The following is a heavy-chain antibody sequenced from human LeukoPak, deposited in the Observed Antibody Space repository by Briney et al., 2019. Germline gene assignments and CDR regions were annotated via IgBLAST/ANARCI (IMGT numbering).Heavy chain of an antibody. V-gene: IGHV4-59*01. Sequence: SETLSLTCTVSGGSISSYYWSWIRQPPGKGLEWIGYIYYSGSTNYNPSLKSRVTISVDTSKNQFSLKLSSVTAADTAVYYCARVGGALAPSFDYWGQGTLVTVSS. CDR3: ARVGGALAPSFDY. D-gene: IGHD1-26*01. CDR2: IYYSGST. J-gene: IGHJ4*02. CDR1: GGSISSYY.